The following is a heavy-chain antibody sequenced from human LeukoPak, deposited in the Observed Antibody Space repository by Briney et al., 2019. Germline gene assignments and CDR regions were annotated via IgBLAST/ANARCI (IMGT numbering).Heavy chain of an antibody. CDR2: IIPIFGTA. Sequence: ASVKVSCKASGGTFSSYAISWARQAPGQGLEWMGGIIPIFGTANYAQKFQGRVTITADESTSTAYMELSSLRSEDTAVYYCARDPGDIVVVPAAMLGAFDIWGQGTMVTVSS. J-gene: IGHJ3*02. CDR3: ARDPGDIVVVPAAMLGAFDI. V-gene: IGHV1-69*13. CDR1: GGTFSSYA. D-gene: IGHD2-2*01.